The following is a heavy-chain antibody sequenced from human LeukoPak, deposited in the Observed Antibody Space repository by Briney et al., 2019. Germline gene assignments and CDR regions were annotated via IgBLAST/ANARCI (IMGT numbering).Heavy chain of an antibody. CDR3: ARDLGAAAGMC. CDR2: IYYSGST. Sequence: SETLSLTCTVSGGSISSSSYYWGWIRQPPGKGLEWIGSIYYSGSTYYNPSLKSRVTISVDTSKNQFSLKLSSVTAADTAVYYCARDLGAAAGMCWGQGTLVTVSS. V-gene: IGHV4-39*07. D-gene: IGHD6-13*01. CDR1: GGSISSSSYY. J-gene: IGHJ4*02.